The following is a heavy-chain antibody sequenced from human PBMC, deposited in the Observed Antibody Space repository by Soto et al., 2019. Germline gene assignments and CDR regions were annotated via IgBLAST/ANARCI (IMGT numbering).Heavy chain of an antibody. CDR1: GGSISSGGYF. CDR2: IFYSGTT. J-gene: IGHJ5*02. Sequence: QVQLQESGPGLVKPSQTLSLTCTVSGGSISSGGYFWSWIRQPPGKGLEWIGNIFYSGTTYYNPSLKSRVTITVGASKNQFSLRLSSVTAAAAAVDFCARGVLSWGQGTLVTVSS. CDR3: ARGVLS. V-gene: IGHV4-31*03. D-gene: IGHD1-1*01.